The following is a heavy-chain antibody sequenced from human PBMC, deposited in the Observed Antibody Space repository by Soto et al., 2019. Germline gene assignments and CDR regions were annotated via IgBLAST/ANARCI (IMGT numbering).Heavy chain of an antibody. CDR3: ATQDGIAAAGRFDY. CDR1: GYTFTSYG. CDR2: ISAYNGNT. D-gene: IGHD6-13*01. V-gene: IGHV1-18*01. J-gene: IGHJ4*02. Sequence: GASVKVSCKASGYTFTSYGISWVRQAPGQGLEWMGWISAYNGNTNYAQKLQGRVTMTTDTSTSTVYMELSSLRSEDTAVYYCATQDGIAAAGRFDYWGQGTLVTVSS.